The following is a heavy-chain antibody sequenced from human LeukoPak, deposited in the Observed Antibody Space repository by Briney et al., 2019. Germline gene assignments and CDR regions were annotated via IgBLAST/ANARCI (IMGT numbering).Heavy chain of an antibody. CDR3: ARHRPSIVGATIQDDDAFDI. J-gene: IGHJ3*02. CDR1: GGSISSSSYN. Sequence: SETLSLTCTVSGGSISSSSYNWGWIRQPPGKGLEWIGNIDYSGSTHYNPSLKSRVTISVDTSKNQFSLKLSSVTAADTAVYYCARHRPSIVGATIQDDDAFDIWGQGTMVTVSS. D-gene: IGHD1-26*01. V-gene: IGHV4-39*01. CDR2: IDYSGST.